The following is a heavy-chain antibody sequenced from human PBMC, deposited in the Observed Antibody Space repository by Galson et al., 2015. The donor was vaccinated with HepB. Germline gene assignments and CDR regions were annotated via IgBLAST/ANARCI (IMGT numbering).Heavy chain of an antibody. Sequence: SLRLSCAASGFTFSSYEMNWVRQAPGKGLEWVSYISSSGSTIYYADSVKGRFTISRDNAKNSLYLQMNSLRAEDTAVYYCARDGTLEMATSLGYFDLWGRGALVTVSS. V-gene: IGHV3-48*03. J-gene: IGHJ2*01. CDR2: ISSSGSTI. CDR3: ARDGTLEMATSLGYFDL. CDR1: GFTFSSYE. D-gene: IGHD5-24*01.